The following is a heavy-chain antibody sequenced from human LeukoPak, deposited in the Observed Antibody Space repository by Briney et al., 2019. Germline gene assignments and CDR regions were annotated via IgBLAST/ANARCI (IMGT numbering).Heavy chain of an antibody. J-gene: IGHJ3*02. CDR2: ISASGGST. CDR1: GFTFRSHD. D-gene: IGHD3/OR15-3a*01. V-gene: IGHV3-23*01. Sequence: GGSLRLSCAASGFTFRSHDMSWVRQAPGKGLEWVSGISASGGSTFYADSVKGRFTISRDNSKNTLYLQMNGLRVEDTAVYYCVREGPRGLAFDIWGQGTMVTVSS. CDR3: VREGPRGLAFDI.